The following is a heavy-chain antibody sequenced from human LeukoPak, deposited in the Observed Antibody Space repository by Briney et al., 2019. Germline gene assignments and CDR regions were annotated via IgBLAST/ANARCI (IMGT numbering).Heavy chain of an antibody. V-gene: IGHV1-18*01. CDR1: GYTFTSYG. CDR3: ARGGGITMVRGVIDY. Sequence: ASVKVSCKASGYTFTSYGISWVRQAPGQGLEWMGWISAYNGNTNYAQKLQGRVTMTTDTSTSTAYMELRGLRSDDTAVYYCARGGGITMVRGVIDYWGQGTLVTVSS. D-gene: IGHD3-10*01. J-gene: IGHJ4*02. CDR2: ISAYNGNT.